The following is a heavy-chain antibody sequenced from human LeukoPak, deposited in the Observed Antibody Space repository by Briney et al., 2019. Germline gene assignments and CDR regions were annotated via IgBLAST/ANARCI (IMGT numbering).Heavy chain of an antibody. Sequence: GGSLRLSCAASGFTFSSYSMNWVRQAPGKGLEWVSYISSSSSTIYYADSVKGRFTISRDNAKNSLYLQMNSQRAEDTAVYYCAREGGYDSYWGQGTLVTVSS. V-gene: IGHV3-48*01. CDR2: ISSSSSTI. CDR3: AREGGYDSY. CDR1: GFTFSSYS. J-gene: IGHJ4*02. D-gene: IGHD5-12*01.